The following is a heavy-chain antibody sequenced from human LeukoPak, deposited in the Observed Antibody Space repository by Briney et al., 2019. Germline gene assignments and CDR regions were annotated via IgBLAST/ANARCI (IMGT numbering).Heavy chain of an antibody. J-gene: IGHJ4*02. CDR2: IYRDGSS. V-gene: IGHV3-66*01. CDR1: GLSVSSNY. Sequence: GGSLRLSCVASGLSVSSNYMSWVRQAPGKGLEWVSVIYRDGSSYYAESVKGRFTISRDNSKNTLYIQMNSLRAENTAVYYCARSFYDILIGYYQYFDYWGQGTLVTVSS. CDR3: ARSFYDILIGYYQYFDY. D-gene: IGHD3-9*01.